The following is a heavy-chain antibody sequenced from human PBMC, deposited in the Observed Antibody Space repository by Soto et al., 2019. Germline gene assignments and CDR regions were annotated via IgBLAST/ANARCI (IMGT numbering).Heavy chain of an antibody. D-gene: IGHD1-1*01. V-gene: IGHV4-59*08. CDR2: VYVTGDT. CDR1: SGPSSSHN. Sequence: QVQLQQSGPGLVKPSETLSLTCTVSSGPSSSHNRGWILQPPGRGLEWIGYVYVTGDTSYNPSLSSRVTISADTTTNHISLTLTSVTAADTAVYYCVRQGIGYLHGLVDVWGHATTVSVSS. CDR3: VRQGIGYLHGLVDV. J-gene: IGHJ6*02.